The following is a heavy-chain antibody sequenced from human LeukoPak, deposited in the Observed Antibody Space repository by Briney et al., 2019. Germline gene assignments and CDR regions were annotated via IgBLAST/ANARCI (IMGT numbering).Heavy chain of an antibody. CDR2: IYYSGST. CDR1: GGSISSYY. J-gene: IGHJ4*02. Sequence: SETLSLTCTVSGGSISSYYWSWIRQPPGKGLEWIGCIYYSGSTNYNPSLKSRVTISVDTSKNQFSLKLSSVTAADTAVYYCATEAAEASSSWGDFDYWCQGTLVTVSS. D-gene: IGHD6-6*01. CDR3: ATEAAEASSSWGDFDY. V-gene: IGHV4-59*01.